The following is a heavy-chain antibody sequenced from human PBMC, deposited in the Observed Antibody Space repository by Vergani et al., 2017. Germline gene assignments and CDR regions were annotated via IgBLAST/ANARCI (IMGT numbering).Heavy chain of an antibody. CDR2: IHHSGSL. CDR3: ARSLFLLYPHYGMDV. Sequence: QVQLQESGQGLVQASETLSLTCDVSGFSISSRHYWGWIRQPPGKGLEWIGSIHHSGSLYYNLSLKSRVTISLDTSKNQVSLKLSSVTAADTAVYYSARSLFLLYPHYGMDVWGQGTTVTVSS. CDR1: GFSISSRHY. V-gene: IGHV4-38-2*01. J-gene: IGHJ6*02. D-gene: IGHD2/OR15-2a*01.